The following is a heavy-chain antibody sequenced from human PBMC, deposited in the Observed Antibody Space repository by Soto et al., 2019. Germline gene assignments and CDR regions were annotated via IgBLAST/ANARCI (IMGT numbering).Heavy chain of an antibody. V-gene: IGHV3-53*01. J-gene: IGHJ3*02. Sequence: EVQLVESGGGLIQPGGSLRLSCAASGFTVSSNYMSWVRQAPGKGLEWVSVIYSGGSTYYADSVKGRFTISRDNSKNTLYLQMNSLRAEDTAVYYCARVTYYYDSSGSPASDDAFDIWGQGTMVTVSS. CDR2: IYSGGST. D-gene: IGHD3-22*01. CDR3: ARVTYYYDSSGSPASDDAFDI. CDR1: GFTVSSNY.